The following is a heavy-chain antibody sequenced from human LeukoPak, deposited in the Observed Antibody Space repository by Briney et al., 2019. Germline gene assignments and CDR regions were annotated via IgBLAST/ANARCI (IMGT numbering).Heavy chain of an antibody. J-gene: IGHJ4*02. CDR3: ARRYCSGGSCYYPY. Sequence: PSETLSLTCTVSGGSFSSSSYYWGWIRQPPGKGLEWIGNIYYSGNTYYNPSLKSRVTISVDTSKNQFSLKLSSVTAADTAVYYCARRYCSGGSCYYPYWGQGTLVTVSS. CDR2: IYYSGNT. V-gene: IGHV4-39*01. CDR1: GGSFSSSSYY. D-gene: IGHD2-15*01.